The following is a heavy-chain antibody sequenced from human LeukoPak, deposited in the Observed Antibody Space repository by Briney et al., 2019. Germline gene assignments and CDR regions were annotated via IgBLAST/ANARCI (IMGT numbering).Heavy chain of an antibody. CDR2: ISGSGGST. CDR3: AKDDQFRGGLLLLTLDY. V-gene: IGHV3-23*01. D-gene: IGHD1-26*01. J-gene: IGHJ4*02. Sequence: GGSLRLSCAASGFTFSSYAMSWVRQAPGKGLEWVSAISGSGGSTYYADSVKGRFTISRDNSKNTLYLQMNSLRAEDTAVYYCAKDDQFRGGLLLLTLDYWGQGTLVTVSS. CDR1: GFTFSSYA.